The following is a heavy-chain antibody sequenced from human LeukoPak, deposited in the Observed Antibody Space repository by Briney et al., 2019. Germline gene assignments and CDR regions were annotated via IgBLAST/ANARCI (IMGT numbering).Heavy chain of an antibody. Sequence: ASVKVSCKASGYTFTSYGISWVRQAPGQGLEWMEWISAYNGNTNYAQKLQGRVTMTTDTSTSTAYMELRSLRSDDTAVYYCARQTTTYYYDSSGYEDYWGQGTLVTVSS. CDR2: ISAYNGNT. J-gene: IGHJ4*02. V-gene: IGHV1-18*01. CDR3: ARQTTTYYYDSSGYEDY. CDR1: GYTFTSYG. D-gene: IGHD3-22*01.